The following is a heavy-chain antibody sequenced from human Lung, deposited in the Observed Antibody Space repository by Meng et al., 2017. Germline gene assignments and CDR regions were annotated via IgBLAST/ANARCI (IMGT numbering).Heavy chain of an antibody. CDR3: ARGPTTMAHDFDY. CDR2: INHSGST. J-gene: IGHJ4*02. CDR1: GGSFSDYY. Sequence: QHQQWGAGCLKPPETLALPCVVSGGSFSDYYWSWIRQPPGKGLEWIGEINHSGSTNYNPSLESRATISVDTSQNNLSLKLSSVTAADSAVYYCARGPTTMAHDFDYWGQGTLVTVSS. D-gene: IGHD4-11*01. V-gene: IGHV4-34*01.